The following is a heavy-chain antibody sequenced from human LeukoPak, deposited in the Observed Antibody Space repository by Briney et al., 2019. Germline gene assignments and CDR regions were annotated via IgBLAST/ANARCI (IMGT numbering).Heavy chain of an antibody. CDR2: IYHSGST. V-gene: IGHV4-30-2*01. Sequence: PSQTLSLTCTVSGGSISSGGYYWSWIRQPPGKGLEWIGYIYHSGSTYYNPSLKSRVTISVDTSKNQFSLKLSSVTAADTAVYYCARPSTSGIFDIWGQGTMVTVSS. J-gene: IGHJ3*02. CDR1: GGSISSGGYY. CDR3: ARPSTSGIFDI.